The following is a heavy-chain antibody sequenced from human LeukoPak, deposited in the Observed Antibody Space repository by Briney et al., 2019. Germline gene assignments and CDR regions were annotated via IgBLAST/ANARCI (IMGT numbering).Heavy chain of an antibody. V-gene: IGHV4-34*01. Sequence: SETLSLTCAVYRGSFSGYYWTWIRQSPGKGLEWIGEINHSGTTNYNPSLKSRVTMSIDTSKNQFSLKLSSVTAADTAVYYCARGPTIDYDILTGYYYFDYWGQRTLVTVSS. CDR1: RGSFSGYY. J-gene: IGHJ4*02. CDR2: INHSGTT. D-gene: IGHD3-9*01. CDR3: ARGPTIDYDILTGYYYFDY.